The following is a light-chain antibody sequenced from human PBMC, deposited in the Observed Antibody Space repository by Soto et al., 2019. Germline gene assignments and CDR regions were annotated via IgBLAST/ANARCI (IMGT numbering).Light chain of an antibody. CDR2: GAS. Sequence: EIVLTQSPGTLSLSPGERATLSCRARQSVSSSYLAWYQQKPGQAPRLLIYGASSRATGIPDRFSGSGSGTDFTHTISRLEPEDFAVYYCQQYGSSLPFTFGPGTKVDI. J-gene: IGKJ3*01. CDR3: QQYGSSLPFT. V-gene: IGKV3-20*01. CDR1: QSVSSSY.